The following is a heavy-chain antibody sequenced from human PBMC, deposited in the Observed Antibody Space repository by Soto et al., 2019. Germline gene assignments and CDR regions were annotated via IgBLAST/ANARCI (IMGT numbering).Heavy chain of an antibody. Sequence: ETLSLTCTVSGGSISSYYWSWIRQPPGKGLEYIGYIYYSGSTNYNPSLKSRVTISVDTSKKQFSLKLSSVTAADTAVYYCARSLYSGSYTNWFDPWGQGTLVTVSS. CDR2: IYYSGST. D-gene: IGHD1-26*01. V-gene: IGHV4-59*01. J-gene: IGHJ5*02. CDR1: GGSISSYY. CDR3: ARSLYSGSYTNWFDP.